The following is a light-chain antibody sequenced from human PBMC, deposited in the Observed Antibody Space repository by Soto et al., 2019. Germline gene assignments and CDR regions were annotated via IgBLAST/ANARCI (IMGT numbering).Light chain of an antibody. Sequence: QSAPPQPASVSGSPGQSITVSCTGTSSDVGSNNCASWYQQHPGKAPKLIIYDVNNRPSGVSYRFSGSKSGNTASLTISGLQAEDEAAYYCSSCTSSNTFVFATGTKVTVL. CDR3: SSCTSSNTFV. CDR1: SSDVGSNNC. CDR2: DVN. J-gene: IGLJ1*01. V-gene: IGLV2-14*03.